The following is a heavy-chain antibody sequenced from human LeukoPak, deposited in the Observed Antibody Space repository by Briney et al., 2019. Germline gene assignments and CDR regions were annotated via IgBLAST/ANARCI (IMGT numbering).Heavy chain of an antibody. V-gene: IGHV1-2*02. CDR2: SNPNSGGT. CDR1: GYTFTGFY. D-gene: IGHD5-24*01. J-gene: IGHJ4*02. Sequence: ASVKVSCKASGYTFTGFYMHWVRQSPGQGLEWMGSSNPNSGGTNYAQKFQGRVTMTRDTSISTAYMELSRLRSDDTAVYYCARGTIEMATSYYFDYWGQGTLVTASS. CDR3: ARGTIEMATSYYFDY.